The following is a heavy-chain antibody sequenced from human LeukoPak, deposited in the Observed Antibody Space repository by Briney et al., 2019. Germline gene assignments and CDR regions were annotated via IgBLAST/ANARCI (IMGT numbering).Heavy chain of an antibody. D-gene: IGHD3-9*01. Sequence: ASVKVSCKVSGYTFTGYYMHWVRQAPGQGLEWMGWINPNSGGTNYAQKFQGRVTMTRDTSISTAYMELSRLRSDDTAVYYCARDTTIYDILTGRLDYWGQGTLVTVSS. CDR2: INPNSGGT. CDR3: ARDTTIYDILTGRLDY. V-gene: IGHV1-2*02. J-gene: IGHJ4*02. CDR1: GYTFTGYY.